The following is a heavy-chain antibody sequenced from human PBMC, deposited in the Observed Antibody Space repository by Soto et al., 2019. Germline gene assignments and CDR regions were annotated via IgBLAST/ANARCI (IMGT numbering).Heavy chain of an antibody. V-gene: IGHV6-1*01. J-gene: IGHJ5*02. CDR3: AGGSEERDCSTTVGSPNRFDP. D-gene: IGHD2-15*01. CDR2: TYYRSKWYN. CDR1: GDSVSSNSAV. Sequence: PSQTLSLTCAISGDSVSSNSAVWNWIRQSPSGGLEWLGRTYYRSKWYNDYAVSVKSRITINPDTYKNQFSLQLNSVTPEDTAVYYCAGGSEERDCSTTVGSPNRFDPWGRGTLVTVSS.